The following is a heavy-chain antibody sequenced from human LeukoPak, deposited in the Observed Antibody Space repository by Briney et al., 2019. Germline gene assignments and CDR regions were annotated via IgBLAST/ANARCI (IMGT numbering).Heavy chain of an antibody. D-gene: IGHD1-26*01. CDR1: GFTFDDYA. CDR3: AKDIRELLIYYFDY. Sequence: PGRSLRFSCAASGFTFDDYAMHWVRQAPGKGLEWVSGISWNSGSIGYADSVKGRFTISRDNAKNSLYLQMNSLRAEDTALYYCAKDIRELLIYYFDYWGQGTLVTVSS. V-gene: IGHV3-9*01. CDR2: ISWNSGSI. J-gene: IGHJ4*02.